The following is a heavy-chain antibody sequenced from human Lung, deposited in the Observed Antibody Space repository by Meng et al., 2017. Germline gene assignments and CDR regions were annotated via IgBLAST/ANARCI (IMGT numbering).Heavy chain of an antibody. V-gene: IGHV4-4*07. CDR2: ISGSGST. D-gene: IGHD3-16*02. Sequence: QVPLQASGPGLVKPSESLSLTCSVSDDSISYYYWTWVRQSAGKGLEWIGRISGSGSTNYSPSLNSRIAMSVDTSKKQISLTLTSVTAADTAVYYCARGRGPHIVGHWGQGTLVTVSS. CDR1: DDSISYYY. CDR3: ARGRGPHIVGH. J-gene: IGHJ1*01.